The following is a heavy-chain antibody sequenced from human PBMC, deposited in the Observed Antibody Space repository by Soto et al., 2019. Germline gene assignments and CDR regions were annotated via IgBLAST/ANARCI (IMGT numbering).Heavy chain of an antibody. CDR3: ARASRIAAAGRRLDY. CDR1: GGSISSYY. Sequence: SETLSLTCTVSGGSISSYYWSWIRQPPGKGLEWIGEINHSGSTNYNPSLKSRVTISVDTSKNQFSLKLSSVTAADTAVYYCARASRIAAAGRRLDYWGQGTLVTVSS. D-gene: IGHD6-13*01. V-gene: IGHV4-34*01. CDR2: INHSGST. J-gene: IGHJ4*02.